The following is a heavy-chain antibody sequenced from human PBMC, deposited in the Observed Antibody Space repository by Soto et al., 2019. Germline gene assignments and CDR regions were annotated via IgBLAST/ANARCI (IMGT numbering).Heavy chain of an antibody. CDR1: GSTFSIYT. CDR2: IIPILGIA. D-gene: IGHD4-17*01. CDR3: AGAATVVTPFDY. Sequence: QVQLVQSGAEVKKPGSSVKVSCKASGSTFSIYTISWVSQAPGQGLEWMGRIIPILGIANYAQKFQGRVTINADKSTRTAYVELISLSTEDPAVYYCAGAATVVTPFDYWGQGTLVTVSS. J-gene: IGHJ4*02. V-gene: IGHV1-69*02.